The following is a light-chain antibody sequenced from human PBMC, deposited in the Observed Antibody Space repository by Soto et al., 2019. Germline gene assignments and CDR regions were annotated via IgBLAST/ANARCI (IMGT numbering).Light chain of an antibody. CDR3: QQDNNWPPWT. Sequence: EIVMTQSPATLSVSPGERATLACRASQSISNNLAWYQQKPGQVPRLLIYGASTRATGIPARFSGSGSGTEFTLTISSLQSEDFAVYYCQQDNNWPPWTFGQGTKVEIK. CDR1: QSISNN. V-gene: IGKV3-15*01. CDR2: GAS. J-gene: IGKJ1*01.